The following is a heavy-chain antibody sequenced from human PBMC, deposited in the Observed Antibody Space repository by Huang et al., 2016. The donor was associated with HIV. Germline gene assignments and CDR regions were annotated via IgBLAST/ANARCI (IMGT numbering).Heavy chain of an antibody. V-gene: IGHV4-39*01. J-gene: IGHJ6*03. CDR1: GGSIRSSDYH. Sequence: QLLLQESGPGLVKPSEALALTCAVSGGSIRSSDYHWGWIRQPPGKGLEWIGSIYYKGSTYYSPSLKSRVTIAVDTPKNLFFLNLTSMTAADTAVYYCARHREGPVAYYSGWGSHLNYMDVWGRGRTVVVSS. CDR2: IYYKGST. D-gene: IGHD3-10*01. CDR3: ARHREGPVAYYSGWGSHLNYMDV.